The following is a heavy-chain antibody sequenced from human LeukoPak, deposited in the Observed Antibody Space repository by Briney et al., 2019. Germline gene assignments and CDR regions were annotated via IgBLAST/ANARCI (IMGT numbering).Heavy chain of an antibody. J-gene: IGHJ4*02. CDR3: TTDGRDVLRYFDWLGDFGY. D-gene: IGHD3-9*01. CDR1: GFTFSNAW. CDR2: IKSKTDGGTT. Sequence: GGSLRLFCAASGFTFSNAWMSWVRQAPGKGLEWVGRIKSKTDGGTTDYAAPVKGRFTISRDDSKNTLYLQMNSLKTEDTAVYYCTTDGRDVLRYFDWLGDFGYWGQGTLVTVSS. V-gene: IGHV3-15*01.